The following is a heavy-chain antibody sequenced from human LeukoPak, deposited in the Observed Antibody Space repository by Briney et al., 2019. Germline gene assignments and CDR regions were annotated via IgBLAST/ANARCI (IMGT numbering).Heavy chain of an antibody. CDR1: GYTFTGYY. CDR2: INPNSGGT. CDR3: ARDTSSTSRSRFDP. V-gene: IGHV1-2*02. J-gene: IGHJ5*02. D-gene: IGHD2-2*01. Sequence: ASVKVSCKASGYTFTGYYMHWVRQAPGQGLEWMGWINPNSGGTNYAQKFQGRVTMTRDTSIRTAYMELSRLRSDDTAVYYCARDTSSTSRSRFDPWGQGTLVTVSS.